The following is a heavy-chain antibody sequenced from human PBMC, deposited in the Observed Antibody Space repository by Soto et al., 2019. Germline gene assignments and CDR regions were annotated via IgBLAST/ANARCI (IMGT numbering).Heavy chain of an antibody. CDR3: AKVRGSGYYYYGMDV. CDR2: ISGSGGDT. V-gene: IGHV3-23*01. D-gene: IGHD3-16*01. CDR1: GFTFSSYA. J-gene: IGHJ6*02. Sequence: GGSLRLSCAASGFTFSSYAMSWVRQAPGKGLEWVSAISGSGGDTYYADSVRGRFTISRDNSKNTLYLQMNSLRAEDTAVYYCAKVRGSGYYYYGMDVWGQGTTVTVSS.